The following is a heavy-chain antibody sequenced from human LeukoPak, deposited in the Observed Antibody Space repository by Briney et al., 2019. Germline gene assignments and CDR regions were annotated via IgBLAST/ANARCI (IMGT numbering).Heavy chain of an antibody. D-gene: IGHD2-21*02. CDR1: GGTFSSYA. Sequence: GASVNVSCKASGGTFSSYAISWVRQAPGQGLEWMGGIIPIFGTANYAQKFQGRVTITADESTSTAYMELSSLRSEDTAVYYCARDSDCGGDCFYFDYWGQGTLVTVSS. CDR3: ARDSDCGGDCFYFDY. V-gene: IGHV1-69*13. J-gene: IGHJ4*02. CDR2: IIPIFGTA.